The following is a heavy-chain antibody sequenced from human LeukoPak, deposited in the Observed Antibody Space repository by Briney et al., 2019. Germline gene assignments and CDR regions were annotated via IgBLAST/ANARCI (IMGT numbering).Heavy chain of an antibody. CDR1: GFTFSDYY. D-gene: IGHD3-10*01. CDR2: ISSSGSTI. V-gene: IGHV3-11*04. Sequence: GGSLRLSCAPSGFTFSDYYTSCIRQAPGKGPEWVSYISSSGSTIYYADSVKGRFTISRDNAKNSLYLQMNSLRAEDTAVYYCARGSLVHYYGSGSYRIRAGFDSWGQGTLVTVSS. CDR3: ARGSLVHYYGSGSYRIRAGFDS. J-gene: IGHJ4*02.